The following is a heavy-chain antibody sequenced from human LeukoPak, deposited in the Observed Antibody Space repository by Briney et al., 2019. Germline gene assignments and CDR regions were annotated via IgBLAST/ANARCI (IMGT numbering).Heavy chain of an antibody. CDR2: MNPNSGNT. CDR1: GYTFTSYD. V-gene: IGHV1-8*03. Sequence: ASVKVSCKASGYTFTSYDINWVRQATGQGLEWMGWMNPNSGNTGYAQKFQGRVTITRNTSISTAYMELSSLRSDDTAVYYCARGKNLLELLPRIDYWGQGTLVTVSS. CDR3: ARGKNLLELLPRIDY. D-gene: IGHD3-10*01. J-gene: IGHJ4*02.